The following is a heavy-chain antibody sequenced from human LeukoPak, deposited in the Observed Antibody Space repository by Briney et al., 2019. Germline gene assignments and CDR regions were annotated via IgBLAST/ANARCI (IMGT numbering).Heavy chain of an antibody. J-gene: IGHJ4*02. Sequence: GGTLRLSCAASGFTFSSHGMNRVRQAPGKGLEWVSSISSSSSYIYYADSVKGRFTISRDNAKNSLYLQMNSLRAEDTAVYYCARSIAQEWGQGTLVTVSS. CDR1: GFTFSSHG. CDR2: ISSSSSYI. D-gene: IGHD6-6*01. V-gene: IGHV3-21*01. CDR3: ARSIAQE.